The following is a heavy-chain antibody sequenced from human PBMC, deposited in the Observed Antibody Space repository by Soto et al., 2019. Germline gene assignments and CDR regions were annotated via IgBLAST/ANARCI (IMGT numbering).Heavy chain of an antibody. CDR1: GFIFNNAW. J-gene: IGHJ2*01. V-gene: IGHV3-15*01. CDR2: IKSRPDGGTA. Sequence: EVHLVESGGGLVEPGGSLRLSCAACGFIFNNAWMTWVRQAPGKGLEWVAHIKSRPDGGTADYAASVKGRFTISRDDSRYTLYLQMNSLRIEDTAVYYCTTAGPRDWYFNLWGRGTLVTVSS. CDR3: TTAGPRDWYFNL.